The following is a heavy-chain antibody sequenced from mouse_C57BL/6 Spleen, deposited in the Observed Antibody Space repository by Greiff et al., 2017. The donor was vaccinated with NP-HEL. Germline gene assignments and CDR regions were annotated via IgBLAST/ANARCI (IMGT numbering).Heavy chain of an antibody. CDR1: GFTFSSYA. CDR3: ARDLGRYAWFAY. Sequence: DVMLVESGGGLVKPGGSLKLSCAASGFTFSSYAMSWVRQTPEKRLEWVATISDGGSYTYYPDNVKGRFTISRDNAKNNLYLQMSHLKSEDTAMYYCARDLGRYAWFAYWGQGTLVTVSA. V-gene: IGHV5-4*01. CDR2: ISDGGSYT. J-gene: IGHJ3*01. D-gene: IGHD2-12*01.